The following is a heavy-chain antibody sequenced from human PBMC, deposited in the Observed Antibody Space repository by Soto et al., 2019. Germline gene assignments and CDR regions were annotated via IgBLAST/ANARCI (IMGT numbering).Heavy chain of an antibody. CDR2: IYYSGST. CDR3: ARLSDIVVVPAAMRHFDY. D-gene: IGHD2-2*01. J-gene: IGHJ4*02. Sequence: SETLSLTCTVSGGSISSYYWSWIRQPPGKGLEWIGYIYYSGSTNYNPSLKSRVTISVDTSKNQFSLKLSSVTAADTAVYYCARLSDIVVVPAAMRHFDYWGQGTLVTVSS. V-gene: IGHV4-59*08. CDR1: GGSISSYY.